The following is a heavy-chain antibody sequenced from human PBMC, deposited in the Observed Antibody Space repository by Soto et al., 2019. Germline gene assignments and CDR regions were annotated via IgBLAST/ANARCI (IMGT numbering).Heavy chain of an antibody. CDR3: ATMAGTYPY. J-gene: IGHJ4*02. V-gene: IGHV3-74*01. Sequence: GGSLRLSCAASGFAFSRFPMHWVRQAPGRGLVWVSRIDPDGSDTTYADSVKGRFTISRDNAKNIVYLQMSSLRAEDTALYYCATMAGTYPYWGQGTLVTVSS. CDR1: GFAFSRFP. D-gene: IGHD1-26*01. CDR2: IDPDGSDT.